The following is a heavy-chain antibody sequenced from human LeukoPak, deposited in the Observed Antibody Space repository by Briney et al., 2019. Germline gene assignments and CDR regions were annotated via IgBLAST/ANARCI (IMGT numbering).Heavy chain of an antibody. V-gene: IGHV4-4*07. CDR2: IYYTGST. CDR1: GVSISYNY. CDR3: ARGLSGDSYGFEY. J-gene: IGHJ4*02. Sequence: ASETLSLTCIVSGVSISYNYWSWLRQSAGKGLELLGRIYYTGSTNYNPSLRRRVTMSVDTSKNQFSLMLSSVTAADTAVYYCARGLSGDSYGFEYWGQGTLVTVSS. D-gene: IGHD5-18*01.